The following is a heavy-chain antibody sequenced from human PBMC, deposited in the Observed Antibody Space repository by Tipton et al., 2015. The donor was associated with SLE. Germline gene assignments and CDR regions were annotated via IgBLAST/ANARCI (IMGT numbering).Heavy chain of an antibody. V-gene: IGHV4-34*01. CDR3: ARLLPSGCHHSAYAMDV. CDR1: GGSFSGYY. J-gene: IGHJ6*04. D-gene: IGHD1-14*01. Sequence: TLSLTCAVYGGSFSGYYWSWIRQPPGKGLEWIGEINHSGSTNYNPSLKSRVTISVDTSKNQFSLKLSSVTAADAAVYYCARLLPSGCHHSAYAMDVWGKGTTVTVSS. CDR2: INHSGST.